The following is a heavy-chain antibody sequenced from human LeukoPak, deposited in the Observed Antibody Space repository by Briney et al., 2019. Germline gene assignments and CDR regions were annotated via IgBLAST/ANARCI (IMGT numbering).Heavy chain of an antibody. CDR3: ARDLRDDSSGYNNWFDP. V-gene: IGHV1-69*01. CDR2: IIPIFGTA. Sequence: ASVKVSCKASGGTFSSYAISWVRQAPGQGLEWMGGIIPIFGTANYAQKFQGRVTITADESTSTAYMELSSLRSEDTAVYYCARDLRDDSSGYNNWFDPWGQGTLVTVSS. D-gene: IGHD3-22*01. J-gene: IGHJ5*02. CDR1: GGTFSSYA.